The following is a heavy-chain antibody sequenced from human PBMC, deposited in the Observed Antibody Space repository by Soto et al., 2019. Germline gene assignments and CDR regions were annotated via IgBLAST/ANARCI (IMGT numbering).Heavy chain of an antibody. J-gene: IGHJ4*02. D-gene: IGHD3-9*01. CDR3: ARRDWSGSTSHFYFDY. V-gene: IGHV4-4*02. CDR1: GGSIISSNW. CDR2: IYHSGST. Sequence: GTLSLTCAVSGGSIISSNWWNWVRQPPGKGLEWIGEIYHSGSTYYKPSLKSRVAMSVDTSKNQYSLKLTSATAADTAVYYCARRDWSGSTSHFYFDYWGQGVLVTVSS.